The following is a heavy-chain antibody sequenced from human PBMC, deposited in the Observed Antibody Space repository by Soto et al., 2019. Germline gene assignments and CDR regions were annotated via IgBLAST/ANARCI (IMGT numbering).Heavy chain of an antibody. CDR2: IDPSDSYT. D-gene: IGHD6-13*01. J-gene: IGHJ4*02. CDR3: ARHPGIAAAGTNYFDY. Sequence: GESLKISCKGSVYSFTSYWISWVRQMPGKGLEWMGRIDPSDSYTNYSPSFQGHVTISADKSISTAYLQWSSLKASDTAMYYCARHPGIAAAGTNYFDYWGQGTLVTVSS. CDR1: VYSFTSYW. V-gene: IGHV5-10-1*01.